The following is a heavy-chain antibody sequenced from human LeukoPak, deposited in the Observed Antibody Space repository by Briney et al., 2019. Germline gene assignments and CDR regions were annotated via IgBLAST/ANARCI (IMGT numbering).Heavy chain of an antibody. V-gene: IGHV4-34*01. CDR3: ARAPNYDFWSGYYGSPYYYYMDV. D-gene: IGHD3-3*01. Sequence: SETLSLTCAVYGGSFSGYYWSWIRQPPGKGLEWIGEINHSGSTNCNPSLKSRVTISVDTSKNQFSLKLSSVTAADTAVYYCARAPNYDFWSGYYGSPYYYYMDVWGKGTTVTVSS. CDR1: GGSFSGYY. J-gene: IGHJ6*03. CDR2: INHSGST.